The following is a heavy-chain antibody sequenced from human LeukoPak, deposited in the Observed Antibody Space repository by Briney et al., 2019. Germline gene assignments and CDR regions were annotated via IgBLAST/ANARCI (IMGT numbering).Heavy chain of an antibody. Sequence: SQTLSLTCTVSGGSISSGDYYWSWIRQPPGKGLEWIGYIYYSGSTYYNPSLKSRVTISVDTSKNQFSLKLSSVTAADTAVYYCARDRGSSGWSDYWGQGTLVTVSS. V-gene: IGHV4-30-4*01. CDR1: GGSISSGDYY. CDR3: ARDRGSSGWSDY. CDR2: IYYSGST. J-gene: IGHJ4*02. D-gene: IGHD6-19*01.